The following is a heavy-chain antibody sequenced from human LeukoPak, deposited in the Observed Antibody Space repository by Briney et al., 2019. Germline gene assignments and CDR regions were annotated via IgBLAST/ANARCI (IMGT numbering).Heavy chain of an antibody. J-gene: IGHJ4*02. Sequence: GGSLRLSCAASGFTFSSYEMNWVRQAPGKGLEWVGDISSSGSTIYYAESVKGRFTISRDNAKNSLYLQMNSVRTEDTAVYYCARDNYGSGSYYSKFDYWGQGTLVTVSS. CDR1: GFTFSSYE. CDR2: ISSSGSTI. D-gene: IGHD3-10*01. V-gene: IGHV3-48*03. CDR3: ARDNYGSGSYYSKFDY.